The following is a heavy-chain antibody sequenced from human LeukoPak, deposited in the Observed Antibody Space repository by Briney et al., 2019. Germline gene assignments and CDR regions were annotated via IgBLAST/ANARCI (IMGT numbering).Heavy chain of an antibody. J-gene: IGHJ4*02. D-gene: IGHD3-10*01. V-gene: IGHV3-30*03. CDR3: AREGYYGSGSPPSLYFDY. CDR2: TSSDLNVK. Sequence: GGSLRLSCEASGFTFRHSWLSWIRQTPGKGLEWVAVTSSDLNVKLYADSVKGRFTISRDNSRSTLYLQMNSLRPEDTAIYYCAREGYYGSGSPPSLYFDYWGQGTLVTVSS. CDR1: GFTFRHSW.